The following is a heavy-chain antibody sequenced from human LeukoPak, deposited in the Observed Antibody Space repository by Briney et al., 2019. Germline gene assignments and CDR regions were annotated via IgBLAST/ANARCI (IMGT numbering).Heavy chain of an antibody. Sequence: ASVKVSCNASVGTFSSYAISWVRQASGQGLEWMGGNISIFGTANYAQKFQGRVTITTDESTSTAYMELSSLRSEDTAVYYCARTGRGYRFEYYFDYWGQGTLVTVSS. CDR3: ARTGRGYRFEYYFDY. V-gene: IGHV1-69*05. CDR1: VGTFSSYA. CDR2: NISIFGTA. J-gene: IGHJ4*02. D-gene: IGHD5-18*01.